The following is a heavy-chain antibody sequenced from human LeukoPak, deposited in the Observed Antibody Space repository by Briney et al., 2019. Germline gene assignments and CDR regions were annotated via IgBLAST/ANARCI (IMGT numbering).Heavy chain of an antibody. CDR2: MDPNSADT. Sequence: ASVKVSCKASGYTFTSNNINWVRQAPGQGLEWMGWMDPNSADTAYAQKFQGRVAMTRDTSISTAYMELSSLRSEDTAVYYCARAYTSVWFVDYWCQGTLVTVSS. CDR1: GYTFTSNN. J-gene: IGHJ4*02. D-gene: IGHD6-19*01. CDR3: ARAYTSVWFVDY. V-gene: IGHV1-8*01.